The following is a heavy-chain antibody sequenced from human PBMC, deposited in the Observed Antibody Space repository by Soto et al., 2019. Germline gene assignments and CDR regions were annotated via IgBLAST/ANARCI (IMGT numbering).Heavy chain of an antibody. J-gene: IGHJ6*02. V-gene: IGHV1-69*02. CDR2: IIPILGIA. CDR1: GGTFSSYT. CDR3: ARVWFGETYYYYGMDV. Sequence: QVELVQSGAEVKKPGSSVKVSCKASGGTFSSYTISWVRQAPGQGLEWMGTIIPILGIANYAQKFQGRVTITKDKSTNTAYMELSSPRSEDTAVYACARVWFGETYYYYGMDVWGQGTTVTVSS. D-gene: IGHD3-10*01.